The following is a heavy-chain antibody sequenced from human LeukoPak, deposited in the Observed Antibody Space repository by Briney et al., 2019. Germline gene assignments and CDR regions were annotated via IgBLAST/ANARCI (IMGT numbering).Heavy chain of an antibody. D-gene: IGHD3-16*02. CDR1: GGSISSGGYS. V-gene: IGHV4-30-2*01. J-gene: IGHJ4*02. Sequence: SQTLSLTCTVSGGSISSGGYSWSWIRQPPGKGLEWIGEINHSGSTNYNPSLKSRVTISVDTSKNQFSLKLSSVTAADTAVYYCARAYYDYVWGSYRYPKLDYWGQGTLVTVSS. CDR2: INHSGST. CDR3: ARAYYDYVWGSYRYPKLDY.